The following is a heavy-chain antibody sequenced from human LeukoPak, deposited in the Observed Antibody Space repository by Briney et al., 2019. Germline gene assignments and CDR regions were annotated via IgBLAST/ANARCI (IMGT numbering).Heavy chain of an antibody. J-gene: IGHJ4*02. CDR3: ARAYDFWSGYYPTYFDY. D-gene: IGHD3-3*01. CDR2: ISSSSSSI. Sequence: GGSLRLSCAASGFTFTTYSINWVRQAPGKGLEWVSYISSSSSSIYYADSVKGRFTISRDNARNSLYLQMNSLRAEDTAVYYCARAYDFWSGYYPTYFDYWGQGTLVTVSS. CDR1: GFTFTTYS. V-gene: IGHV3-48*01.